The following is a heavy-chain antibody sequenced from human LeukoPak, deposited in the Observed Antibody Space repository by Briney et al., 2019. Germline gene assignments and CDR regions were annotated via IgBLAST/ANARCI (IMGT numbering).Heavy chain of an antibody. CDR2: IYHSGST. CDR3: ARVLDSCGLGTRDFAY. CDR1: GYSINSGFY. V-gene: IGHV4-38-2*02. Sequence: SETLSLTCTVSGYSINSGFYWGWIRQPPGKGLEWIGSIYHSGSTHYKSSLKSRVTISVDTSKNQLSLKLTSVTAADTAVYYCARVLDSCGLGTRDFAYWGQGILVTVSS. J-gene: IGHJ4*02. D-gene: IGHD3-10*01.